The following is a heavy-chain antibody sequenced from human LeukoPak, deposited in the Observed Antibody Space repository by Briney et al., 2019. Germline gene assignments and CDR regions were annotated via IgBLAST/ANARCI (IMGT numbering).Heavy chain of an antibody. V-gene: IGHV4-38-2*01. CDR2: IYHSGST. J-gene: IGHJ3*02. Sequence: PSETLSLTCAVFGYSISSGYYWGWIRQPPGKGLEWIGSIYHSGSTYYNPSLKSRVTISVDTSKNQFSLKLSSVTAADTAVYYCARHPPYYDFWSGPGAFDIWGQGTMVTVSS. D-gene: IGHD3-3*01. CDR1: GYSISSGYY. CDR3: ARHPPYYDFWSGPGAFDI.